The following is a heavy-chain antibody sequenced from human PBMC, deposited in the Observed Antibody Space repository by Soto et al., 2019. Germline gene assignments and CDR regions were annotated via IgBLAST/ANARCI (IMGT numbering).Heavy chain of an antibody. CDR1: GFTFSDYY. V-gene: IGHV3-11*01. Sequence: QVQLVESGGGLVKPGGSLRLSCAASGFTFSDYYMNWIRQAPGKGLEWVSYITSSGRTTYYADSVKGRFTISRDNAQNSLYLQLNSLRAEYAAVYYCARDRGLVLEYSISPLCYYGMDVWGQGNTVTVSS. CDR2: ITSSGRTT. CDR3: ARDRGLVLEYSISPLCYYGMDV. D-gene: IGHD6-6*01. J-gene: IGHJ6*02.